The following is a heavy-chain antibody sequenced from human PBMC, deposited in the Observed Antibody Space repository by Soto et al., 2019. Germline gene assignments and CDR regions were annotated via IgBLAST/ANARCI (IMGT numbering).Heavy chain of an antibody. CDR2: IWYDGSNK. CDR1: RFTFSSYG. V-gene: IGHV3-33*01. Sequence: QVQLVESGGGVVQPGRSLRLCCAASRFTFSSYGMHWVRQAPGKGLEWVAVIWYDGSNKYYADSVKGRFTISRDNSKNTLYLQMNSLRAEDTAVYYCARDDDYGGNDAFDIWGQGTMVTVSS. J-gene: IGHJ3*02. D-gene: IGHD4-17*01. CDR3: ARDDDYGGNDAFDI.